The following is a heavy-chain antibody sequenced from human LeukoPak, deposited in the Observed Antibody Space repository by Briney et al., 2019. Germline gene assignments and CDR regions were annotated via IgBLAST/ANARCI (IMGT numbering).Heavy chain of an antibody. V-gene: IGHV3-30*02. D-gene: IGHD3-10*01. CDR2: TRFDGKNK. Sequence: GGSLRLSCAASGFTFSRYGMHWVRQAPGKGLEWVSFTRFDGKNKYYADSVKGRFTISKDSSKNTLDLQMNSLRAEDTAVYYCAKRGVSGEYYFDYWGQGTLVTVSS. CDR1: GFTFSRYG. CDR3: AKRGVSGEYYFDY. J-gene: IGHJ4*02.